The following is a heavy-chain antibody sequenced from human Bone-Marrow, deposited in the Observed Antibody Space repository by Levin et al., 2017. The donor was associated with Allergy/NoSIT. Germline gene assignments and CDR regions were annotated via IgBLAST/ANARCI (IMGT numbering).Heavy chain of an antibody. V-gene: IGHV4-4*02. Sequence: SETLSLTCAVSGGSISSSNWWSWVRQPPGKGLEWIGEIYHSGSTNYNPSLKSRVTISVDKSKNQFSLKLSSVTAADTAVYYCARHLDRMTTVTFRPNYDYYGMDVWGQGTTVTVSS. CDR1: GGSISSSNW. J-gene: IGHJ6*02. CDR3: ARHLDRMTTVTFRPNYDYYGMDV. D-gene: IGHD4-17*01. CDR2: IYHSGST.